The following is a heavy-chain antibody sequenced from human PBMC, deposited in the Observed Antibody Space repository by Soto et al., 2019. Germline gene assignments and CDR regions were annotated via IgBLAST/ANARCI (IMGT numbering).Heavy chain of an antibody. CDR3: ARQDSVWFGDNIDY. CDR1: GGSISSSRYY. J-gene: IGHJ4*01. D-gene: IGHD3-10*01. CDR2: IHSSGST. V-gene: IGHV4-39*01. Sequence: QLQLQESGPGLVKPSETLSLTCSVSGGSISSSRYYWGWIRQPPGKGLAWIGTIHSSGSTYYNPSLKSRVTISVDMSNHQFSLKLSSVTAADTAVYYCARQDSVWFGDNIDY.